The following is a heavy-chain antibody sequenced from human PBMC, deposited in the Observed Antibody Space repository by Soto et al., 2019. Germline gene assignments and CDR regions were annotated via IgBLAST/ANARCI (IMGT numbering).Heavy chain of an antibody. D-gene: IGHD2-2*01. CDR3: ARVVPGAEAWFGP. Sequence: ASVKVSCKTSGYTFSSYGITWVRQAPGQPLEWLGWISLYSDGTNYAQKFQGRVSMTTDTSTTTAYMELRSMRSDDTAVYYCARVVPGAEAWFGPWGQGTLVTVSS. CDR1: GYTFSSYG. CDR2: ISLYSDGT. V-gene: IGHV1-18*01. J-gene: IGHJ5*02.